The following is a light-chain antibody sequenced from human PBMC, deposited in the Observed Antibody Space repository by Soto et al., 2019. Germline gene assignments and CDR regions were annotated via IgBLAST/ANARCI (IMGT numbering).Light chain of an antibody. CDR1: SSDVGAYNS. CDR2: DVS. J-gene: IGLJ1*01. Sequence: QSVLTQPASVSGSPGQSITISCTGTSSDVGAYNSVAWYQHNPGKAPKLMIYDVSNRPSGVSSRFSGSKSANTASLTISGLQAEDEADYYCISYTGSSTPRYVFGTGTKLTVL. CDR3: ISYTGSSTPRYV. V-gene: IGLV2-14*01.